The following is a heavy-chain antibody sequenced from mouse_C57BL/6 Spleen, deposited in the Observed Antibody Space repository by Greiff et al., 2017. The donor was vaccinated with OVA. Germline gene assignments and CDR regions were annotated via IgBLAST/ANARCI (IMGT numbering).Heavy chain of an antibody. Sequence: EVNLVESGGGLVKPGGSLKLSCAASGFTFSSYAMSWVRQTPEKRLEWVATISDGGSYTYYPDNVKGRFTISRDNAKNNLYLQMSHLKSEDTAMYYCARVDDYVWYFDVWGTGTTVTVSS. CDR1: GFTFSSYA. V-gene: IGHV5-4*03. D-gene: IGHD2-4*01. CDR2: ISDGGSYT. CDR3: ARVDDYVWYFDV. J-gene: IGHJ1*03.